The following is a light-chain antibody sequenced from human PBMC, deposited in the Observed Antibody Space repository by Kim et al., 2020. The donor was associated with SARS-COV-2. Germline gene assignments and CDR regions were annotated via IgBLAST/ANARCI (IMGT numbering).Light chain of an antibody. J-gene: IGKJ2*03. V-gene: IGKV3D-15*01. CDR1: QSVSSN. CDR2: GAS. Sequence: VAPRERACRSCRASQSVSSNLGWYQQKPGQAPRLLIYGASTRATGIPARFSGSGSGTEFTLTISSLQSEDFAVYYCQQYNNGPPYSFGQGTKLEI. CDR3: QQYNNGPPYS.